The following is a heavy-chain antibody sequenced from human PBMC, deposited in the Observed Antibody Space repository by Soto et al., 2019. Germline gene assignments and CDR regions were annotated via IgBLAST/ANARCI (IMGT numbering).Heavy chain of an antibody. CDR2: VSHDGRNT. CDR1: GFTFSDYA. Sequence: VQLVESGGGVVQPGRSLRLSCAASGFTFSDYAMHWVRQAPGKGLEWVAVVSHDGRNTHYADSVKGRFTSSRDSSKHTVSLEMTSLRAEDTSVYYCAKGGRQWLVTSDFNYWGQGALVTVSS. CDR3: AKGGRQWLVTSDFNY. V-gene: IGHV3-30*18. J-gene: IGHJ4*02. D-gene: IGHD6-19*01.